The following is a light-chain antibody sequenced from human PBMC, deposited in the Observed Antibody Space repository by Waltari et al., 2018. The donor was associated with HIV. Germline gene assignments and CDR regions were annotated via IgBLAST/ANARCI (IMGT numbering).Light chain of an antibody. CDR3: SSYTSSSTLV. Sequence: QSALTQPASVSGSPGQSITISCTGTSSDVGGYNYVSWYQQHPGKAPNLMICDVSIRPSGVSNRFSGSKSGNTASRTISGLQAEDEADYYCSSYTSSSTLVFGSGTKGTV. CDR1: SSDVGGYNY. J-gene: IGLJ1*01. V-gene: IGLV2-14*01. CDR2: DVS.